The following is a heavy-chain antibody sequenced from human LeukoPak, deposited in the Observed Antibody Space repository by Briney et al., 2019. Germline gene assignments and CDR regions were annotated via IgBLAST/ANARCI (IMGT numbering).Heavy chain of an antibody. J-gene: IGHJ3*02. CDR3: AKDGYGSGPNGAFDI. D-gene: IGHD3-10*01. V-gene: IGHV3-30*18. CDR2: ISYDGSNK. CDR1: GLTFSSYG. Sequence: GGSLRLSCAASGLTFSSYGMHWVRQAPGKGLEWVAVISYDGSNKYYADSVKGRFTISRDNSKNTLYLQMNSLRAEDTAVYYCAKDGYGSGPNGAFDIWGQGTMVTVSS.